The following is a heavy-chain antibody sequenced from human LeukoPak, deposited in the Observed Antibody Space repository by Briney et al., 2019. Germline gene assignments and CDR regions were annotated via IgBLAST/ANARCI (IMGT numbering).Heavy chain of an antibody. Sequence: GGSLRLSCAASGFTFSNAWMSWVRQAPGKGLEWVGRIKSKTDGGTTDYAAPVKGRFTISRDDSKNTLYLQMNSLKTEDTAVYYCTTEEYSSSSKSYDYWGQGTLVTVSS. CDR2: IKSKTDGGTT. J-gene: IGHJ4*02. CDR3: TTEEYSSSSKSYDY. V-gene: IGHV3-15*01. D-gene: IGHD6-6*01. CDR1: GFTFSNAW.